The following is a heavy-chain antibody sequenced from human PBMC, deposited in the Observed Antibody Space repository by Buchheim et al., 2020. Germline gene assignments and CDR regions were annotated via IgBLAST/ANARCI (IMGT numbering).Heavy chain of an antibody. D-gene: IGHD6-19*01. J-gene: IGHJ6*02. V-gene: IGHV3-7*01. CDR1: GFTFSDYY. Sequence: VQLVESGGGLVKPGGSLRLSCAASGFTFSDYYMSWIRQAPGKGLEWVANIKQDGSEKYYVDSVKGRFTISRDNAKNSLYLQMNSLRAEDTAVYYCARDSVDSSGWYYYYYGMDVWGQGTT. CDR3: ARDSVDSSGWYYYYYGMDV. CDR2: IKQDGSEK.